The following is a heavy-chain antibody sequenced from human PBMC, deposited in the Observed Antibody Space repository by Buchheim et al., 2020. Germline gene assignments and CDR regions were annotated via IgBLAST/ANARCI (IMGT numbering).Heavy chain of an antibody. D-gene: IGHD3-22*01. V-gene: IGHV1-69*04. Sequence: VKKPGSSVKVSCKASGGTFSSYAISWVRQAPGQGLEWMGRIIPILGIANYAQKFQGRVTITADKSTSTAYMELSSLRSEDTAVYYCACEREYYFDSSGYYEFDYWGQGTL. CDR1: GGTFSSYA. CDR2: IIPILGIA. CDR3: ACEREYYFDSSGYYEFDY. J-gene: IGHJ4*02.